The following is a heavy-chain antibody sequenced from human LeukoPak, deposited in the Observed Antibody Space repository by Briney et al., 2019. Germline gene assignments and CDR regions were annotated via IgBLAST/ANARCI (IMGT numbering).Heavy chain of an antibody. CDR3: ARGAGGFDPDLYYFDY. J-gene: IGHJ4*02. Sequence: GGSLRLSCTASGFTFSSYEMNWARQAPGKGLEWVSYISSSGSTIYYADSVKGRFTISRDNAKNSLYLQMNSLRAEDTAVYYCARGAGGFDPDLYYFDYRGQGTLVTVSS. CDR1: GFTFSSYE. CDR2: ISSSGSTI. D-gene: IGHD2-8*02. V-gene: IGHV3-48*03.